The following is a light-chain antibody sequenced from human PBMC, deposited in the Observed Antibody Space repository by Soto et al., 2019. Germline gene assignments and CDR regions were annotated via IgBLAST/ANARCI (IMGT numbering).Light chain of an antibody. J-gene: IGKJ1*01. V-gene: IGKV1-39*01. CDR2: AAS. Sequence: DIQMTQSPSSLSASVGDRVTITCRASQSVTSYLNWYQQKPGKAPELLIHAASRLQSGVPSRFSGSGSGTDFILTISSLQPEDFATYYCQQTYGTPQTFGQGTKVEIK. CDR3: QQTYGTPQT. CDR1: QSVTSY.